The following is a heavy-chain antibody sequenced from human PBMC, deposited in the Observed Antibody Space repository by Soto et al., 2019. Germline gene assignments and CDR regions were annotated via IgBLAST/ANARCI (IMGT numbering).Heavy chain of an antibody. J-gene: IGHJ4*02. CDR3: ARGCSSTSCRHVLDY. V-gene: IGHV1-69*01. CDR1: GFTFSSYA. Sequence: VQLLESGGGLVQPGGSLRLSCAASGFTFSSYAISWVRQAPGQGLEWMGGIIPIFGTANYAQKFQGRVTITADESTSTAYMELSSLRSEDTAVYYCARGCSSTSCRHVLDYWGQGTLVTVSS. D-gene: IGHD2-2*01. CDR2: IIPIFGTA.